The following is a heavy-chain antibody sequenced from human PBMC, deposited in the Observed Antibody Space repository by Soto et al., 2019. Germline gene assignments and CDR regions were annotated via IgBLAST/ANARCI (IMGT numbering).Heavy chain of an antibody. CDR3: ARGGPLDE. CDR1: GGTFTTHA. V-gene: IGHV1-69*05. Sequence: QVQLVQSGAELRKPGPSVTVSCKASGGTFTTHAIRWVRQAPGQGLEWMGGIIPTFGTANYAQKFQGRVTMTTDESTSTAYMEPSSVTSEDTAVYYCARGGPLDEWGQGALVTVSS. D-gene: IGHD3-16*01. J-gene: IGHJ4*02. CDR2: IIPTFGTA.